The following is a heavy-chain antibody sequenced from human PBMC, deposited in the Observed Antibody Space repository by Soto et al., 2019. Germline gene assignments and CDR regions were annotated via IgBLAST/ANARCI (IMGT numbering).Heavy chain of an antibody. CDR1: GGSINTFDFS. Sequence: PSETLSLTCAVSGGSINTFDFSWSWIRQPPGRGLEWIGSIYQSGRTYYIPSLKSRVTMSLEKSKNQFSLKINSVVAADTATYYCAREMTIFGVAPGGGVDVWGQGTTVTVSS. D-gene: IGHD3-3*01. CDR3: AREMTIFGVAPGGGVDV. CDR2: IYQSGRT. J-gene: IGHJ6*02. V-gene: IGHV4-30-2*01.